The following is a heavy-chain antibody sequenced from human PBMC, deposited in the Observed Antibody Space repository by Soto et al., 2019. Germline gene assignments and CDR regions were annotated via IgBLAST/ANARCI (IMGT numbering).Heavy chain of an antibody. CDR2: IYYSGST. CDR1: GGSISSSSYY. D-gene: IGHD6-19*01. Sequence: SETLSLTCTVSGGSISSSSYYWGWIRQPPGKGLEWIGSIYYSGSTYYNPSLKSRVTISVDTSKNQFSLKLSSVTAADTAVYYCARQGFGDSSGKYYYYYYGMDVWGQGTTVTVS. CDR3: ARQGFGDSSGKYYYYYYGMDV. J-gene: IGHJ6*02. V-gene: IGHV4-39*01.